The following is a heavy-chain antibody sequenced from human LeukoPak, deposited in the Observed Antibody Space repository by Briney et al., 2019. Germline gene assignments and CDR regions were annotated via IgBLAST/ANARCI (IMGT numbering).Heavy chain of an antibody. V-gene: IGHV4-30-2*01. CDR2: IYHSGST. Sequence: SETLSLTCAVSGGSISSGGYSWSWIRQPPGKGLEWIGYIYHSGSTYYNPSLKSRVTISADRSKNQFSLKLSSVTAADTAVYYCARLGYCSSTSCSNNWFDPWGQGTLVTVSS. J-gene: IGHJ5*02. CDR3: ARLGYCSSTSCSNNWFDP. D-gene: IGHD2-2*01. CDR1: GGSISSGGYS.